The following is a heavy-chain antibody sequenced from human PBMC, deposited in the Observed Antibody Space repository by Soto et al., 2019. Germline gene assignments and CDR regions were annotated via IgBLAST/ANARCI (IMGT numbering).Heavy chain of an antibody. Sequence: GGSLRLSCAASGFTFSDYYMTWIRQAPGSGLELVSYISSSSGTISYANSVKGRFTISRDNAQNSLYLQMTSLRAEDTAVYYCARGTYRSKTDFDYWGQGTLVTVSS. CDR2: ISSSSGTI. J-gene: IGHJ4*02. V-gene: IGHV3-11*01. D-gene: IGHD6-13*01. CDR3: ARGTYRSKTDFDY. CDR1: GFTFSDYY.